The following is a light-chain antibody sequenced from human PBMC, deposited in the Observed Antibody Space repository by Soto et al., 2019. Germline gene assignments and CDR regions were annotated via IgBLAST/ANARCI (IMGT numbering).Light chain of an antibody. J-gene: IGKJ1*01. Sequence: DIQMTQSPSTLSASVGDRVTITCRASQSISSWLAWYQQKPGKAPKLLIYKAASLESGVPSRFSGNRSGTEFTLTISSLQPDDFATYYCQQYNRYSRTFRQGTKVEIK. CDR2: KAA. CDR3: QQYNRYSRT. CDR1: QSISSW. V-gene: IGKV1-5*03.